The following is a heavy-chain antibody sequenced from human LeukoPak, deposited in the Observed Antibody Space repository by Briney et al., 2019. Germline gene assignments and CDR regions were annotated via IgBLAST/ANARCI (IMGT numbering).Heavy chain of an antibody. CDR2: IYTSGST. Sequence: SETLSLTCTVSGGSISSGSYYWSWIRQPAGKGLEWIGRIYTSGSTNYNPSLKSRVTISVDTSKNQFSLKLSSVTAADTAVYYCARCQIAARPNYYYYYMDVWGKGTTVTVSS. CDR1: GGSISSGSYY. J-gene: IGHJ6*03. V-gene: IGHV4-61*02. CDR3: ARCQIAARPNYYYYYMDV. D-gene: IGHD6-6*01.